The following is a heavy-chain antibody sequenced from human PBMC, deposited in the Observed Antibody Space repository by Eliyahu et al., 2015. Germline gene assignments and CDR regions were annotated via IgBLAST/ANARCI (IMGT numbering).Heavy chain of an antibody. CDR1: GFPFXXYA. V-gene: IGHV3-30*04. Sequence: QVQLVXSGGGVVQPGRSLRLSCAASGFPFXXYAMHWVRQGPGKGVEWVAVISYDGSNKYYADSVKGRFTISRDNSKNTLYLQMNSLRAEDTAVYYCASPKLERPAGGAFDIWGQGTMVTVSS. J-gene: IGHJ3*02. CDR3: ASPKLERPAGGAFDI. CDR2: ISYDGSNK. D-gene: IGHD1-1*01.